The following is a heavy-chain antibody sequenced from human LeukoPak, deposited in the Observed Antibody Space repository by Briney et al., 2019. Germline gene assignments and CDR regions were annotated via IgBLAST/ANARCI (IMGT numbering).Heavy chain of an antibody. V-gene: IGHV5-51*01. CDR2: IYSGDSET. CDR1: GYSFTTYL. CDR3: ARHSRGSNDY. J-gene: IGHJ4*02. Sequence: GESLKISCKASGYSFTTYLIGLLRQVPGKGLEWMGVIYSGDSETRYSPSFQGQVTILDDKSISTAYLQWSSLKASDTAMYYCARHSRGSNDYWGQGTLVSVS.